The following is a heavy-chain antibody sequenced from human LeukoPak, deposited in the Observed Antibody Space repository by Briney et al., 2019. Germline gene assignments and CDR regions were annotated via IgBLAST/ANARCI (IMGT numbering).Heavy chain of an antibody. Sequence: ASVKVSCKASGYTFTGYYMHWVRQAPGQGLEWMGWINPNSGGTNYAQKFQGRVTMTRDTSISTAYMELSRLRSDDTAVYYCARAPIIAAAGQVDFDYWGQGTLVTVSS. CDR2: INPNSGGT. V-gene: IGHV1-2*02. J-gene: IGHJ4*02. D-gene: IGHD6-13*01. CDR3: ARAPIIAAAGQVDFDY. CDR1: GYTFTGYY.